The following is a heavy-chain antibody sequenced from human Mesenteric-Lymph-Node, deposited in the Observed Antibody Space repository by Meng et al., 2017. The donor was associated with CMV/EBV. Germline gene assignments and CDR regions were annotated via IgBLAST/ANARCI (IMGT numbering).Heavy chain of an antibody. D-gene: IGHD3-3*01. Sequence: GGSLRLSCAASGFTFSSYEMNWVRQAPGKGLEWVSYISSSGSTIYYADSVKGRFTISRDNAKNSLYLQMNSLRAEDTAVYYCARERSDFWSGYPDYWGQGTLVTVSS. J-gene: IGHJ4*02. CDR2: ISSSGSTI. CDR3: ARERSDFWSGYPDY. V-gene: IGHV3-48*03. CDR1: GFTFSSYE.